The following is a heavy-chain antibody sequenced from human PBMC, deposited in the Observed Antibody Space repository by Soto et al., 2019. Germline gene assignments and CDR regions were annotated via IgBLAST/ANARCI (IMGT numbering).Heavy chain of an antibody. V-gene: IGHV3-30*18. Sequence: QVQLVESGGGVVQPGRSLKLSCAASGFTFSNYAIHWVRQAPGKGLEWVAVIAYDGKDKRYADSVKGRFTISRDNSKNTVYLHMNSLRGEDTAVYYCAKDGAIAAADYFFDYWGQGSLVTVSS. CDR3: AKDGAIAAADYFFDY. D-gene: IGHD6-13*01. CDR2: IAYDGKDK. CDR1: GFTFSNYA. J-gene: IGHJ4*02.